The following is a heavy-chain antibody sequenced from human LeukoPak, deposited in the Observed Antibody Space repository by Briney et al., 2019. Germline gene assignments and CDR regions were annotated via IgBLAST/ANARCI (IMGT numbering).Heavy chain of an antibody. V-gene: IGHV1-46*01. CDR1: GYTFTIYY. CDR3: ARGRDYYDRSGARDY. D-gene: IGHD3-22*01. J-gene: IGHJ4*02. CDR2: INPSGGST. Sequence: GASVTVSFKASGYTFTIYYMHWVRQAPGQGREWMGVINPSGGSTSYAQKFQGRGTITRDTDTSTVYMELSSLRSEDTAVYYCARGRDYYDRSGARDYWGQGTLVTVSS.